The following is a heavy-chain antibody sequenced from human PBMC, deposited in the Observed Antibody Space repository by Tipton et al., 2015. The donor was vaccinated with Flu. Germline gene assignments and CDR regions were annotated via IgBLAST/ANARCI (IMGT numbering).Heavy chain of an antibody. V-gene: IGHV1-18*01. CDR2: ISAYNGNT. D-gene: IGHD4-17*01. J-gene: IGHJ4*02. Sequence: QSGAEVKKPGSSVKVSCKASGGTFSSYAISWVRQAPGQGLEWMGWISAYNGNTNYAQKLQGRVTMTTDTSTSTAYMELRSLRSDDTAVYYCARASYGDHEFDYWGQGTLVTVSS. CDR1: GGTFSSYA. CDR3: ARASYGDHEFDY.